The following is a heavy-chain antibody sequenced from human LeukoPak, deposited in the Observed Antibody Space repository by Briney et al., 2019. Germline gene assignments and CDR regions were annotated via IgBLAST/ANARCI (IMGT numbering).Heavy chain of an antibody. J-gene: IGHJ6*02. CDR3: ARSGPYCTNGVRPRSGMDV. D-gene: IGHD2-8*01. CDR2: INPNSGGT. Sequence: ASVKVSCKASGYTFTGYYMHWVRQAPGQGLEWMGWINPNSGGTNYAQKFQGRVTMTRDTSISTAYMELSRLRSDDTAVYYCARSGPYCTNGVRPRSGMDVWGQGTTVTVSS. CDR1: GYTFTGYY. V-gene: IGHV1-2*02.